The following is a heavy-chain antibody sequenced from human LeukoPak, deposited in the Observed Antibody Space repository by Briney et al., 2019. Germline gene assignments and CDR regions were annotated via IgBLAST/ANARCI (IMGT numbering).Heavy chain of an antibody. CDR1: GGTFSSYA. J-gene: IGHJ4*02. CDR2: IIPIFGTA. V-gene: IGHV1-69*13. D-gene: IGHD3-22*01. CDR3: APMDSSGYSDY. Sequence: SVKVSCKSSGGTFSSYAISWVRQAPGQGLEWMGGIIPIFGTANYAQKFQGRVTITADESTSTAYMELSSLRSEDTAVYYCAPMDSSGYSDYWGQGTLVTVSS.